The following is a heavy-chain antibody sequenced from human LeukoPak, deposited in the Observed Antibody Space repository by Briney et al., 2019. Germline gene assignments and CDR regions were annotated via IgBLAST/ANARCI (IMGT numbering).Heavy chain of an antibody. CDR2: IRYDGSNK. D-gene: IGHD3-3*01. J-gene: IGHJ6*03. CDR3: AKSGLIFGVVMDYMDV. V-gene: IGHV3-30*02. CDR1: GFTFDDYG. Sequence: GGSLRLSCAASGFTFDDYGMSWVRQAPGKGLEWVAFIRYDGSNKYYADSVKGRFTISRDNSKNTLSLQMNSLRAEDTAVYYCAKSGLIFGVVMDYMDVWGKGTTVTVSS.